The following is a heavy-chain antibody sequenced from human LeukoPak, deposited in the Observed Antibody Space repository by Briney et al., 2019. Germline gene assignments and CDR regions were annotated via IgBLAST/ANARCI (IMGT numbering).Heavy chain of an antibody. V-gene: IGHV3-48*03. CDR1: GFTFSSYE. CDR3: ARMGGESSGWYSLLNFDY. J-gene: IGHJ4*02. CDR2: ISSSGSTI. Sequence: GGSLRLSCAASGFTFSSYEMNWVRQAPGKGLEWVSYISSSGSTIYYADSVKGRFTISRDNAKNSLYLQMNSLRAEDTAVYYCARMGGESSGWYSLLNFDYWGQGTLVTVSS. D-gene: IGHD6-19*01.